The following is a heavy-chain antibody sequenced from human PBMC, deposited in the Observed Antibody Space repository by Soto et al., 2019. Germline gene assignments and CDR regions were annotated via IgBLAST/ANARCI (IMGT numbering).Heavy chain of an antibody. CDR2: INHSGST. V-gene: IGHV4-34*01. Sequence: SETLSLTCAVYGGSFSGYYWSWIRQPPGKGLEWIGEINHSGSTNYNPSLKSRVTISVDTSKNQFSLKLSSVTAADTAVYYRARAGGGDWLDSWGQGTLVTVSS. CDR1: GGSFSGYY. J-gene: IGHJ5*01. D-gene: IGHD2-21*01. CDR3: ARAGGGDWLDS.